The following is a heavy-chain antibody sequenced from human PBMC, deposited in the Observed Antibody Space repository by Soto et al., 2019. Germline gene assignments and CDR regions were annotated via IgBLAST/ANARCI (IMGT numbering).Heavy chain of an antibody. CDR3: ARLSLGNDWFPMSDGDY. V-gene: IGHV4-59*08. CDR2: IYYSGST. J-gene: IGHJ4*02. CDR1: GGSISSYY. D-gene: IGHD3-9*01. Sequence: SETLSLTCTVSGGSISSYYWSWIRQPPGKGLEWIGYIYYSGSTNYNPSLKSRVTISVDTSKNQFSLKLSSVTAADTAVYYCARLSLGNDWFPMSDGDYWGQGTLVTVSS.